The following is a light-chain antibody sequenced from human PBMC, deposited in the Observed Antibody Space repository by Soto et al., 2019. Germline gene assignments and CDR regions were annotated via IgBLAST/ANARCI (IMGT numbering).Light chain of an antibody. J-gene: IGLJ1*01. V-gene: IGLV2-14*01. CDR3: SSYTSRSTRV. CDR1: SSDVGGYNY. Sequence: QSVLTRPVSVSGSPGQSITISCTGTSSDVGGYNYVSWYQQHPGKAPKLMIYDVSNRPSGVSNRFSGSKSGNTASLTISGLQAEDEADYYCSSYTSRSTRVFGTGTKVTVL. CDR2: DVS.